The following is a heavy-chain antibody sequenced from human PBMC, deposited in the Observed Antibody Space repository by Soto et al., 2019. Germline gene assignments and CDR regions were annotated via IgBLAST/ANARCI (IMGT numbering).Heavy chain of an antibody. Sequence: PVGSLRLSCVASGFSFSSYTMNWVRQAPGKGLEWVSGVSGNGGNTYYADSVMGRFSISRDNSKNTLYLQLNSLRAEDTAIYYCAKDRMGASGWFDPWGQRTPVTVSS. CDR2: VSGNGGNT. J-gene: IGHJ5*02. CDR1: GFSFSSYT. CDR3: AKDRMGASGWFDP. V-gene: IGHV3-23*01. D-gene: IGHD1-26*01.